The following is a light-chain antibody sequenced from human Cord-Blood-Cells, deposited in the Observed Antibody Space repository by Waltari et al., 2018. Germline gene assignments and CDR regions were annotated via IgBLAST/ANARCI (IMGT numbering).Light chain of an antibody. J-gene: IGKJ3*01. CDR1: QSISSW. V-gene: IGKV1-5*03. Sequence: DIQMTQSPSTLSASVGARVTITCRASQSISSWLAWYQQKPGKAPKLLIYKASSLESGVPSRFSGSGSGTEFTLTISSLQPDDFATYYCQQGFTFGPGTKVDIK. CDR3: QQGFT. CDR2: KAS.